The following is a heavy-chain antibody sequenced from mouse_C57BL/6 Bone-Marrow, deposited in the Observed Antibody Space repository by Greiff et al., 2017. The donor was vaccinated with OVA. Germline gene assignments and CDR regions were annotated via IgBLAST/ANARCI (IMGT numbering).Heavy chain of an antibody. D-gene: IGHD1-1*01. Sequence: EVKLMESGGGLVKPGGSLKLSCAASGFTFSSYTMSWVRQTPEKRLEWVATISGGGGTTYYPDSVKGRVTISRDNAKNTLYLQMSSLRSEDTALYYCERQNYYGSSPLAYWGQRTLVTVSA. V-gene: IGHV5-9*01. CDR3: ERQNYYGSSPLAY. J-gene: IGHJ3*01. CDR2: ISGGGGTT. CDR1: GFTFSSYT.